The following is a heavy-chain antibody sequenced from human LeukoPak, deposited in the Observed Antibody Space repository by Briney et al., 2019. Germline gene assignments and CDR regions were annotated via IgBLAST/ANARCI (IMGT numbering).Heavy chain of an antibody. J-gene: IGHJ4*02. CDR3: ARREGPNYYDSSGYYSY. Sequence: GASVKVSCKASGYTFTSYGISWVRQAPGQGLEWMGWISAYNGNTNYAQKLQGRVTMTTDTTTSTAYMELRSLRSDDTAVYYCARREGPNYYDSSGYYSYWGQGTLVTVSS. D-gene: IGHD3-22*01. V-gene: IGHV1-18*01. CDR1: GYTFTSYG. CDR2: ISAYNGNT.